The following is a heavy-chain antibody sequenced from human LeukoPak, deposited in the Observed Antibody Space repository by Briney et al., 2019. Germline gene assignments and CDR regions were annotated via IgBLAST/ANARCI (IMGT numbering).Heavy chain of an antibody. V-gene: IGHV3-30-3*01. D-gene: IGHD5-18*01. CDR1: GFTFSSYA. Sequence: GGSLRLSCAASGFTFSSYAMSWVRQAPGKGLEWVAVISYDGSNKYYADSVKGRFTISRDNSKNTLYLQMNSLRAEDTAVYYCARDSPLGYSFDYWGQGTLVTVSS. J-gene: IGHJ4*02. CDR2: ISYDGSNK. CDR3: ARDSPLGYSFDY.